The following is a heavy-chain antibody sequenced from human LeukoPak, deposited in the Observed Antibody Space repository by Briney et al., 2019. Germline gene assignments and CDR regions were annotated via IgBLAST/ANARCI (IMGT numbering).Heavy chain of an antibody. V-gene: IGHV3-30*04. CDR3: ARGIVVVVAAVDY. CDR1: GFIFSSYA. Sequence: GGSLRLSCAASGFIFSSYAMHWVRQAPGKGLEWVAVISYDGSNKYYADSVKGRFTISRDNSKNTLYLQMNSLRAEDTAVYYCARGIVVVVAAVDYWGQGTLVTVSS. J-gene: IGHJ4*02. CDR2: ISYDGSNK. D-gene: IGHD2-15*01.